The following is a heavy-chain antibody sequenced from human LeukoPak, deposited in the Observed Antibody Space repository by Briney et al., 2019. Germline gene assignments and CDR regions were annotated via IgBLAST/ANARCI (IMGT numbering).Heavy chain of an antibody. J-gene: IGHJ6*02. CDR2: IHYSGRA. V-gene: IGHV4-59*01. CDR1: GGSISGYY. Sequence: SETLSLTCTISGGSISGYYWTWVRQPPGKGLEWIGQIHYSGRADYNPSLKSRITISVDTSKNQMSLKLTSVTAADTAIYYCARFGVDYDMGVWGQGTTVTVSS. CDR3: ARFGVDYDMGV. D-gene: IGHD3-16*01.